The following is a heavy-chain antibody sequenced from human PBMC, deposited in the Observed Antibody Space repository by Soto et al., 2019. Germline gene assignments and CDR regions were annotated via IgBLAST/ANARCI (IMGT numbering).Heavy chain of an antibody. CDR3: AREEQWLVSRY. CDR1: GFTFSSYA. V-gene: IGHV3-30-3*01. CDR2: ISYDGSNK. J-gene: IGHJ4*02. D-gene: IGHD6-19*01. Sequence: QVQLVESGGGVVQPGRSLRLSCAASGFTFSSYAMHWVRQAPGKGLEWVAVISYDGSNKYYADSVKGRFTISRDNSKNTLYQQMNSLRAEDTAVYYCAREEQWLVSRYWGRGTLVTVSS.